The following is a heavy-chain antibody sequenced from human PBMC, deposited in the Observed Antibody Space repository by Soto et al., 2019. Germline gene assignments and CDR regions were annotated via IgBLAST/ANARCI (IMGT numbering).Heavy chain of an antibody. V-gene: IGHV1-69*01. D-gene: IGHD2-15*01. CDR1: GGTFSSYA. J-gene: IGHJ6*02. CDR2: IIPIFGTA. CDR3: ARDLDIVVVVAARGYYYGMDV. Sequence: QVQLVQSGAEVKKPGSSMKVSCKASGGTFSSYAISWVRQAPGQGLEWMGGIIPIFGTANYAQKFQGRVTITADESTSTAYMELSSLRSEDTAVYYCARDLDIVVVVAARGYYYGMDVWGQGTTVTVSS.